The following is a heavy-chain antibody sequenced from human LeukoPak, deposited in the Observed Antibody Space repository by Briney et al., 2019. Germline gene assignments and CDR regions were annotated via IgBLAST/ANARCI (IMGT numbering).Heavy chain of an antibody. CDR1: GGSFSGYY. V-gene: IGHV4-34*01. J-gene: IGHJ4*02. CDR2: INHSGST. Sequence: SETLSLTCAVYGGSFSGYYWSWIRQPPGKGLEWIGEINHSGSTNYNPSLKSRVTISVDTSKNQFSLKLSSVTAADTAVYYCARAGASAYWGQGTLVTVSP. CDR3: ARAGASAY. D-gene: IGHD1-26*01.